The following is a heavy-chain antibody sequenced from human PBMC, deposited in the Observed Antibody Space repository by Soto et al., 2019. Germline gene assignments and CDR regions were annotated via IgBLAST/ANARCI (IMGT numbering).Heavy chain of an antibody. CDR3: ARGGTCGDGGYYYGMDV. D-gene: IGHD2-21*01. V-gene: IGHV1-69*01. J-gene: IGHJ6*02. CDR1: GGTFSSYA. CDR2: IIPIFGTA. Sequence: QVQLVQSGAEVKKPGSSVKVSCKASGGTFSSYAISWVRQAPGQGLEWMGGIIPIFGTANYAQKFQGRVTVTAEESTSAADVEVGSRGAEDTAVDYCARGGTCGDGGYYYGMDVWGQGTTVTVSS.